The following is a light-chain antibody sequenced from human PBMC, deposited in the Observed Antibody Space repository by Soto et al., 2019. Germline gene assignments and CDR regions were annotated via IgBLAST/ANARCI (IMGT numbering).Light chain of an antibody. V-gene: IGLV7-46*01. CDR3: LLSYSGPRGVLVV. Sequence: QAVVTQEPSLTVSPGGTVTLTCGSSTGAVTSAHYPYWFQQKPGQPPRTIIYDTNNKHAWTPARFTGSLLGDKGDLTLSGAQPEDEADYYGLLSYSGPRGVLVVFGGGTKLTVL. CDR1: TGAVTSAHY. CDR2: DTN. J-gene: IGLJ2*01.